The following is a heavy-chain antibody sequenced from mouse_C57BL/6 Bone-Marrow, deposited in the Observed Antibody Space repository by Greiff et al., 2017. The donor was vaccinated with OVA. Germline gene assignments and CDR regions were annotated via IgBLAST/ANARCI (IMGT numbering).Heavy chain of an antibody. D-gene: IGHD3-3*01. CDR1: GFTFSSYG. V-gene: IGHV5-6*01. Sequence: EVQVVESGGDLVKPGGSLKLSCAASGFTFSSYGMSWVRQTPDKRLEWVATISSGGSYTYYPDSVKGRFTISRDNAKNTLYLQMSSLKSEDTAMYYCARQGGLRYFDYWGQGTTLTVSS. J-gene: IGHJ2*01. CDR2: ISSGGSYT. CDR3: ARQGGLRYFDY.